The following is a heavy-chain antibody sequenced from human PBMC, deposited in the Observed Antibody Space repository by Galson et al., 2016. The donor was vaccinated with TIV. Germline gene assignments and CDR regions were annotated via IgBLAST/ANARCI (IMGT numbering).Heavy chain of an antibody. CDR3: ARVRDDSSGYLDN. Sequence: SLRLSCAASGFTFSRYGMNWVRQAPGRGLEWVAVIWYDGINKDYAESVKGRFTTSRDNSKNTLHLQMNRLRGEDTAVYYCARVRDDSSGYLDNWGQGTLVTVSS. D-gene: IGHD3-22*01. CDR1: GFTFSRYG. J-gene: IGHJ4*02. CDR2: IWYDGINK. V-gene: IGHV3-33*01.